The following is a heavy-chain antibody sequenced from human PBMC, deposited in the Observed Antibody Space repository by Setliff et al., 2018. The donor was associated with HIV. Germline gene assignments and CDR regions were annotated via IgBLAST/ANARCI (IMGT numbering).Heavy chain of an antibody. CDR2: IYDSGHT. CDR3: ARHGRTAASPIAWDS. D-gene: IGHD6-25*01. CDR1: GVSISSTYYS. Sequence: PSETLSLTCTVSGVSISSTYYSWGWVRQPPGKGLEYIGNIYDSGHTYYSPSLRSRVTISVDTSKSQVSLELTSVIAADTAVYYCARHGRTAASPIAWDSWGQGTLVTVSA. J-gene: IGHJ4*02. V-gene: IGHV4-39*01.